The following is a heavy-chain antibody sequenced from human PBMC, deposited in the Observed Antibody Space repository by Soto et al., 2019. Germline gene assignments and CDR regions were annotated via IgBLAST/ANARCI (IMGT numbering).Heavy chain of an antibody. Sequence: QVQLVQSGTEVKKPGASVKVSCKASGYRVTQYVIHWVRQAPGQRLEWMGWIGAGDGKTYYSQNFQGRVTITKDTSASTVYMELSSLVSEDTAVYYCVRDDASDSGVHLDFWGQGTLVTVSS. J-gene: IGHJ4*02. CDR1: GYRVTQYV. V-gene: IGHV1-3*01. CDR3: VRDDASDSGVHLDF. D-gene: IGHD3-22*01. CDR2: IGAGDGKT.